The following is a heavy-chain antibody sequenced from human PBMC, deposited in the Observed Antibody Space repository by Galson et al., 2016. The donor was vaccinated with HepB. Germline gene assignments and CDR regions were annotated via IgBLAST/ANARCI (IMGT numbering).Heavy chain of an antibody. V-gene: IGHV3-7*03. Sequence: SLRLSCASSGITFGNFIMSWVRQAPGQGLEWVANIKQDGSEKYYVDSVKGRFTISRDNAKNSLYLQMNSLRAEDTAVYYCATPDEGSGRIFDYWGQGTLVTVSS. CDR3: ATPDEGSGRIFDY. CDR2: IKQDGSEK. J-gene: IGHJ4*02. D-gene: IGHD2-15*01. CDR1: GITFGNFI.